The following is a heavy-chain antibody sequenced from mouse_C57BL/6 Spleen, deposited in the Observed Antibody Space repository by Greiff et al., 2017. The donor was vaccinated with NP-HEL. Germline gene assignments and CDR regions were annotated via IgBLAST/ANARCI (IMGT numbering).Heavy chain of an antibody. Sequence: EVMLVESEGGLVQPGSSMKLSCTASGFTFSDYYMAWVRQVPEKGLEWVANINYDGSSTYYLDSLKSRFIISRDNAKNILYLQMSSLKSEDTATYYCARGAYYYGSSYGYFDVWGTGPRSPSPQ. D-gene: IGHD1-1*01. V-gene: IGHV5-16*01. CDR1: GFTFSDYY. CDR3: ARGAYYYGSSYGYFDV. J-gene: IGHJ1*03. CDR2: INYDGSST.